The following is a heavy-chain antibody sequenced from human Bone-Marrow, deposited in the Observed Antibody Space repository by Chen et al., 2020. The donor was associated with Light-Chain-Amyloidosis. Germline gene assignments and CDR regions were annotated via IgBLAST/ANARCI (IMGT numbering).Heavy chain of an antibody. V-gene: IGHV5-51*01. CDR2: ICPDDSDA. CDR1: GHTFPNYW. CDR3: ARRRDGYNFDY. J-gene: IGHJ4*02. Sequence: EVQLEQSGPEVKKPGASLKISCKGSGHTFPNYWIGWVRQMPGKGLEWMGVICPDDSDARYSPSFEGQVTISADKSITTAYLQWRSLKASDTAMYYCARRRDGYNFDYWGQGTLVTVSS. D-gene: IGHD5-12*01.